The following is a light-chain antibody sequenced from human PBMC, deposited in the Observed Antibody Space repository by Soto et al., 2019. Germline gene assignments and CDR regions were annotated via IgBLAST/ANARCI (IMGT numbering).Light chain of an antibody. J-gene: IGLJ3*02. CDR2: EVS. CDR3: CSYAGSNHLV. Sequence: QSALTQPPSASGSPGQSVTISCTGTNSDVGGYNYVSWYQQHPGKAPKVMIYEVSNRPSGVPDRFSGSKSGNTASLTVSGLQAEDEADYYCCSYAGSNHLVFGGGTKLTVL. V-gene: IGLV2-8*01. CDR1: NSDVGGYNY.